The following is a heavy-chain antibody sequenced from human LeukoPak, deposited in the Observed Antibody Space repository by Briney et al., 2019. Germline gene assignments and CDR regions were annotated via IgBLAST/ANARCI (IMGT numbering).Heavy chain of an antibody. D-gene: IGHD6-19*01. Sequence: SETLSLTCTVSGGSSSSYYWSWIRQPAGKGLEWIGRIHPSGSTKYNPSLQSRVTISVDKSKNQFSLKLNSVTAADTAVYCCARDVSSGGASDIWGQGTMVTVSS. CDR2: IHPSGST. CDR3: ARDVSSGGASDI. V-gene: IGHV4-4*07. J-gene: IGHJ3*02. CDR1: GGSSSSYY.